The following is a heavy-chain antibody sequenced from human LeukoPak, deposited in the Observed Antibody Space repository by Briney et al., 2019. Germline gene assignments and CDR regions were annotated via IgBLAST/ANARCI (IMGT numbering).Heavy chain of an antibody. CDR1: GFTFSSYG. V-gene: IGHV3-33*01. Sequence: GGSLRLSCAASGFTFSSYGMHWVRQAPGKGLEWVAVIWYDGSNKYYADSVKGRFTISRDNSKNTLYLQMNSLRAEDTAVYYCARDSVRAAAGTLDYWGQGTLVTVSS. CDR3: ARDSVRAAAGTLDY. CDR2: IWYDGSNK. J-gene: IGHJ4*02. D-gene: IGHD6-13*01.